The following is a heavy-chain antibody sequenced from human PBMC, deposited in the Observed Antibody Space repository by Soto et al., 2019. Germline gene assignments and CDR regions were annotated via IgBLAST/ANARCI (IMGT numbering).Heavy chain of an antibody. V-gene: IGHV2-5*01. CDR1: GFSLSTSGVG. Sequence: SGPTLVNPTQTLTLTCTFSGFSLSTSGVGVGWIRQPPGKALEWLALIYWNDDKRYSPSLKSRLTITKDTSKNQVVLTMTNMDPVDTATYYCAHMKKPGIAAAGPYYGMDVWGQGTTVTVSS. CDR3: AHMKKPGIAAAGPYYGMDV. J-gene: IGHJ6*02. D-gene: IGHD6-13*01. CDR2: IYWNDDK.